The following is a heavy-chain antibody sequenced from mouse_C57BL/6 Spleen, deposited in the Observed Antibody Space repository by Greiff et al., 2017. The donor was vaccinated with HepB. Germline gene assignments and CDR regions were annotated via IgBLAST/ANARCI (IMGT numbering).Heavy chain of an antibody. CDR3: ARKGTGTRAWFAY. Sequence: VQLQQPGAELVKPGASVKMSCKASGYTFNSYWITWVKQRPGQGLEWIGDIYPGSGSTNYNEKFKSKATLTVDTSSSTAYMQLSSLTSEDSAVYYCARKGTGTRAWFAYWGQGTLVTVSA. V-gene: IGHV1-55*01. CDR2: IYPGSGST. CDR1: GYTFNSYW. D-gene: IGHD4-1*01. J-gene: IGHJ3*01.